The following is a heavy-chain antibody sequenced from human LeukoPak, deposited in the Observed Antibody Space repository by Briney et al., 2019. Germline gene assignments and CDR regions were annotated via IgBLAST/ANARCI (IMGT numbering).Heavy chain of an antibody. CDR3: ARDRGYCSGGSCRVMDV. J-gene: IGHJ6*02. CDR1: GFXFNNYA. Sequence: GGSLRLSCAASGFXFNNYAITWVRQAPGKGLEWVSAIGSSSGYIYYADSVKGRFTISRDNAKNSLYLQMSSLRAEDTAVYYCARDRGYCSGGSCRVMDVWGQGTTVTVSS. CDR2: IGSSSGYI. V-gene: IGHV3-21*01. D-gene: IGHD2-15*01.